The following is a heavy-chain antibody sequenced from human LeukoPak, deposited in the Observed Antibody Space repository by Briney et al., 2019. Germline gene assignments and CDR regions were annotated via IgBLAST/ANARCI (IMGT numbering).Heavy chain of an antibody. Sequence: PGGSLRLSCSASGFTFSSYAMHWVRQAPGKGLEYVSAISSNGGSTYYADSAKGRFTTSRDNSKNTLYLQMSSLRAEDTAVYYCVKDAKYCSSTSCYAPRDFDYWGQGTLVTVSS. J-gene: IGHJ4*02. CDR1: GFTFSSYA. D-gene: IGHD2-2*01. V-gene: IGHV3-64D*06. CDR3: VKDAKYCSSTSCYAPRDFDY. CDR2: ISSNGGST.